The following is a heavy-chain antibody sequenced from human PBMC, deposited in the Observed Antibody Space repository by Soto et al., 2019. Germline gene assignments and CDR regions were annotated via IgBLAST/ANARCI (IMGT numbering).Heavy chain of an antibody. CDR1: GFTFSSYA. J-gene: IGHJ3*02. V-gene: IGHV3-23*01. D-gene: IGHD3-3*01. Sequence: GVLRLSCAASGFTFSSYAMSWVRQAPGKGLEWVSAISGSGGSTYYADSVKGRFTISRDNSKNTLYLQMNSPRAEDTAVYYCEKSTVLRFLEWPRGALDIWGQGKRVTVS. CDR3: EKSTVLRFLEWPRGALDI. CDR2: ISGSGGST.